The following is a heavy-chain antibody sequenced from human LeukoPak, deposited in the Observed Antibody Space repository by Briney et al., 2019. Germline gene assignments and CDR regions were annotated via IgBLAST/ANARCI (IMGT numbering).Heavy chain of an antibody. CDR3: ARDSAQAIDY. CDR2: IYYTGST. Sequence: SETLSLTCTVSGGSISSYYWSWIRQPPGKGLEFIGYIYYTGSTTYNPSLKTRVTMSVDTSRNQLSLKLSSVTAADTAVYYCARDSAQAIDYWGQGTLATVSS. J-gene: IGHJ4*02. CDR1: GGSISSYY. V-gene: IGHV4-59*13.